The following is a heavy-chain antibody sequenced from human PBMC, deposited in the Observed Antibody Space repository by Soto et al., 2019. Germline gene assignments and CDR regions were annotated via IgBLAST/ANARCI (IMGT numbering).Heavy chain of an antibody. J-gene: IGHJ5*02. CDR2: IIPIFGTA. D-gene: IGHD3-22*01. V-gene: IGHV1-69*13. Sequence: GASVKVSCKASGGTFSSYAISWVRQAPGQGLEWMGGIIPIFGTANYAQKFQGRVTITADESTSTAYMELSSLRSEDTAVYYCARDPDSSGPSPRFDPWGQGTLVTVSS. CDR3: ARDPDSSGPSPRFDP. CDR1: GGTFSSYA.